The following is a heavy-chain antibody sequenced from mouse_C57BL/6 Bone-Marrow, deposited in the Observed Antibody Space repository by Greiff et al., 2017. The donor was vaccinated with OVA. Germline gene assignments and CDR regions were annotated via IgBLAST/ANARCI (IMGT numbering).Heavy chain of an antibody. CDR2: IYPGDGDT. V-gene: IGHV1-80*01. D-gene: IGHD1-1*01. Sequence: VQLQQSGAELVKPGASVKISCKASGYAFSSYWMNWVKQRPGKGLEWIGQIYPGDGDTNYNGKFKGKATLTYDQPYSTAYMQHSILTSEDSAVYFCAYYYGSSYDYAMDYWGQGTSVTVSS. CDR3: AYYYGSSYDYAMDY. CDR1: GYAFSSYW. J-gene: IGHJ4*01.